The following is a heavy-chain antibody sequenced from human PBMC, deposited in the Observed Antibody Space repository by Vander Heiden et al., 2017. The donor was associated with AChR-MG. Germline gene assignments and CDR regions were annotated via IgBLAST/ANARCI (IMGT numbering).Heavy chain of an antibody. CDR2: ISGSGGST. Sequence: DVQPLEPGGGVVQSGGSLRLSCSASGFTFTGYPMSLVRQAPGKGLEGVSAISGSGGSTYYADYVKGRFTISSDNSKNTLYLQMNSLRAEDTAVYYCAKDQRDTTDYYYYMDVWGKGTPVTVSS. D-gene: IGHD1-1*01. CDR3: AKDQRDTTDYYYYMDV. V-gene: IGHV3-23*01. J-gene: IGHJ6*03. CDR1: GFTFTGYP.